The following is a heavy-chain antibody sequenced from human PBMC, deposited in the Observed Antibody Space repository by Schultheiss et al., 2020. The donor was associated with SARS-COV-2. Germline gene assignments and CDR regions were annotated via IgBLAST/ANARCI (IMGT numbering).Heavy chain of an antibody. CDR3: ARDWELLDY. V-gene: IGHV3-20*04. CDR2: INWNGGST. J-gene: IGHJ4*02. D-gene: IGHD1-26*01. Sequence: GGSLRLSCAASGFTFSSYAMSWVRQAPGKGLEWVSGINWNGGSTGYADSVKGRFTISRENAKNSLYLQMNSLRAEDTAVYYCARDWELLDYWGQGTLVTVSS. CDR1: GFTFSSYA.